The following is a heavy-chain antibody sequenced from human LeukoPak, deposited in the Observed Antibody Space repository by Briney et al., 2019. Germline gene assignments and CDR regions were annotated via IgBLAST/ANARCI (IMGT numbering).Heavy chain of an antibody. V-gene: IGHV1-8*03. Sequence: ASVKVSCKASGYTFTSYDINWGRQATGQGLEWRGWMNPNRGNTGYAQKFKGRVTITRNTSISTAYMELSSLRSEDRAVYYCARGRYWFDPWGQGTLVTVSS. CDR1: GYTFTSYD. J-gene: IGHJ5*02. CDR2: MNPNRGNT. CDR3: ARGRYWFDP.